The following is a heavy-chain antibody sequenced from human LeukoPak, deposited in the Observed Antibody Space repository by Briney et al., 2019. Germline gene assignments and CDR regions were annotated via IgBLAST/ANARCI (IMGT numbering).Heavy chain of an antibody. CDR3: ARVPPPGYYYDSSGYYYRDYHYMDV. CDR1: GGSISSYY. J-gene: IGHJ6*03. V-gene: IGHV4-4*07. CDR2: IYTSGST. D-gene: IGHD3-22*01. Sequence: SETLSLTCTVSGGSISSYYWSWIRQPAGKGLEWIGRIYTSGSTNYNPSLKSRVTMSVDTSKNQFSLKLSSVTAADTAVYYCARVPPPGYYYDSSGYYYRDYHYMDVWGKGTTVTVSS.